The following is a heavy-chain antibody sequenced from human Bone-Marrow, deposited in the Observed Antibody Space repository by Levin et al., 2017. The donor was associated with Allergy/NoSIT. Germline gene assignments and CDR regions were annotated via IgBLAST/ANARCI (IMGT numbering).Heavy chain of an antibody. Sequence: GESLKISCKTSGSPSPLSFLNFLRQAPLHWLDFIGWINTNTGNPTYAQDFKVLFVFSLATSVSTAYLLIYRLKAEDTAVYYCARGYETSGKYFDPWGQGTLVTVSS. CDR3: ARGYETSGKYFDP. CDR2: INTNTGNP. CDR1: GSPSPLSF. D-gene: IGHD1-1*01. V-gene: IGHV7-4-1*01. J-gene: IGHJ5*02.